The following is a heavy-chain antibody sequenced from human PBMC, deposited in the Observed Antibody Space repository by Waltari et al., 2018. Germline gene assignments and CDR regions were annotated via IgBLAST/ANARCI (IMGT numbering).Heavy chain of an antibody. J-gene: IGHJ1*01. D-gene: IGHD3-10*01. CDR1: GYTFSTYH. CDR3: ARERARGVILGYFQH. CDR2: INPSGGST. Sequence: QVQLVQSGAEVKKPGASVKISCKASGYTFSTYHIHWVRQAPGQGPEWMGVINPSGGSTSYAKNFQGRVTVTRDTSTNTVYMELTSLRSEDTAVYYCARERARGVILGYFQHWGQGTLLTVSA. V-gene: IGHV1-46*01.